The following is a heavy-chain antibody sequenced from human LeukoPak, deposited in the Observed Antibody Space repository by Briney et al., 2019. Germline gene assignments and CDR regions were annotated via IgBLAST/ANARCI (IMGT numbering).Heavy chain of an antibody. CDR2: ISRSGRDI. Sequence: PGGSLRLSCAASGFTFGTYAMNWVRQAPGKGLEWVSSISRSGRDIYYADSVRGRFTISRDNAKNSLYLQMNSLRAEDTAVYYCARGSGMMDYFDSSGRTDWFDPWGQGTLVTVSS. V-gene: IGHV3-21*01. CDR3: ARGSGMMDYFDSSGRTDWFDP. J-gene: IGHJ5*02. CDR1: GFTFGTYA. D-gene: IGHD3-22*01.